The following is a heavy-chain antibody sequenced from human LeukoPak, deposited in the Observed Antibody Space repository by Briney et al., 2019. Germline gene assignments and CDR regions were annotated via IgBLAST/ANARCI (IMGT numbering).Heavy chain of an antibody. CDR3: ARDRDYGDYNTQDLFVY. CDR1: GYTFTNYG. V-gene: IGHV1-18*01. J-gene: IGHJ4*02. Sequence: ASVKVSCKASGYTFTNYGISRVRQAPGQGLEWMGWISAYNGNTNYAQKFQGRVTMTTDTSTSTAYMELRSLRSDDTAVYYCARDRDYGDYNTQDLFVYWGQGTLVTVSS. CDR2: ISAYNGNT. D-gene: IGHD4-17*01.